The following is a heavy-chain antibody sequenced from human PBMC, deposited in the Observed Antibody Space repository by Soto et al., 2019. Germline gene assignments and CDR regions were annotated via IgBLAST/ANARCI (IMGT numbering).Heavy chain of an antibody. V-gene: IGHV4-34*02. J-gene: IGHJ4*02. CDR2: INQSGST. CDR3: ARRFSGTGRYFDY. Sequence: QVQLQQWGAGLLKPSETLSLSCAVYGASFSGYYWNWIRQPPGKGLEWIGEINQSGSTTYSPSLKTRVTVSVDTSKKQISLRVNSVTAADTAVYYGARRFSGTGRYFDYWGQGTLVTVSS. D-gene: IGHD1-1*01. CDR1: GASFSGYY.